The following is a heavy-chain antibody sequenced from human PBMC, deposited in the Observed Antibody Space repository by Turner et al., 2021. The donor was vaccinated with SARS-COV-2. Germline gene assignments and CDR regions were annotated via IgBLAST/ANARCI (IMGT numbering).Heavy chain of an antibody. Sequence: EVQLVEAGGGLVQPGGSLRLSCAASGFTFSDSSMNWVRQAPGKGLEWISYICSSGDTIYYADSVKGRFTISRDHAKDSLYLQMNSLSAEDTAVYYCAKGRAPGDDYWGQGTLVTVSP. CDR2: ICSSGDTI. J-gene: IGHJ4*02. V-gene: IGHV3-48*01. CDR3: AKGRAPGDDY. CDR1: GFTFSDSS. D-gene: IGHD3-16*01.